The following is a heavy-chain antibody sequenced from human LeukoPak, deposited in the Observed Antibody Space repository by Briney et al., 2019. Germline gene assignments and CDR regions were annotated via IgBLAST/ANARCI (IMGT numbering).Heavy chain of an antibody. CDR2: INPNSGGT. J-gene: IGHJ6*02. CDR1: GYTFTGYY. D-gene: IGHD6-13*01. Sequence: ASVKVSCKASGYTFTGYYMHWVRQAPGQGLEWMGWINPNSGGTNYAQKFQGRVTMTRDTSISTAYMELSRLRSDDTAVYYCARDITSSSWYEFAYYYYGMDVWGQGTTVTVSS. CDR3: ARDITSSSWYEFAYYYYGMDV. V-gene: IGHV1-2*02.